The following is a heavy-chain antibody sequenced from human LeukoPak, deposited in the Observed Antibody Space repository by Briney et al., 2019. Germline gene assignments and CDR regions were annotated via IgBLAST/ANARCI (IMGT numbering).Heavy chain of an antibody. CDR2: IIPIFGTA. CDR3: ARTYRGVIMYDY. CDR1: GGTFSSYA. V-gene: IGHV1-69*13. J-gene: IGHJ4*02. Sequence: AASVKVSCKASGGTFSSYAISWVRQAPGQGPEWMGGIIPIFGTANYAQKFQGRVTITADESTSTAYMELSSLRSDDTAVYYCARTYRGVIMYDYWGQGTLVTVSS. D-gene: IGHD3-10*01.